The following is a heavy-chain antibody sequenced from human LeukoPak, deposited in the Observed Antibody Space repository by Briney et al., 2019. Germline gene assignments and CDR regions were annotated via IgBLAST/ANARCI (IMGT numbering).Heavy chain of an antibody. J-gene: IGHJ4*02. V-gene: IGHV3-30*18. CDR2: ISYDGSNK. Sequence: GGSLRLSCAASGFTFSSYGMHWVRQAPGKGLEWVAVISYDGSNKYYADSVKGRFTISRDNSKNTLYLQMNSLRAEDTAVYYCAKGQVFRGAAAPFDYWGQGTLVTVSS. D-gene: IGHD2-2*01. CDR3: AKGQVFRGAAAPFDY. CDR1: GFTFSSYG.